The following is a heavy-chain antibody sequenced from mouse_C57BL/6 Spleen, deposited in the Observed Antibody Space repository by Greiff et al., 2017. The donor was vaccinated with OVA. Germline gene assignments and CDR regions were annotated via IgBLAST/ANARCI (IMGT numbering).Heavy chain of an antibody. Sequence: EVQLQQSGPELVKPGASVKISCKASGYTFTDYYMNWVKQSHGKSLELIGDINPNNGGTSYNQKFKGKATLTVDKSSSTAYMELRSLTSEDSAVYYCASVTGFDYWGQGTTLTVSS. CDR2: INPNNGGT. D-gene: IGHD4-1*01. CDR3: ASVTGFDY. CDR1: GYTFTDYY. J-gene: IGHJ2*01. V-gene: IGHV1-26*01.